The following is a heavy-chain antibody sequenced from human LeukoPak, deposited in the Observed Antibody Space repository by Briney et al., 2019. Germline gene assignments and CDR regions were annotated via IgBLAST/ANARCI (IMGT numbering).Heavy chain of an antibody. Sequence: GASVKVSCKASEYTFTGYYMHWVRQAPGQGLEWMGWINPNSGGTNYAQKFQGRVTMTRDTSISTAYMELSRLRSDDTAIYYCTRDGKGVGFLEWHHGYWGQGTLVTGSS. V-gene: IGHV1-2*02. J-gene: IGHJ4*02. CDR1: EYTFTGYY. D-gene: IGHD3-3*02. CDR3: TRDGKGVGFLEWHHGY. CDR2: INPNSGGT.